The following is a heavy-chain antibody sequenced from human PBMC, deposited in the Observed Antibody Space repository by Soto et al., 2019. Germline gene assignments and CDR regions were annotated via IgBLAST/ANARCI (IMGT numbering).Heavy chain of an antibody. CDR2: IYYSGST. CDR1: GGSISSGDYY. Sequence: QVQLQESGPGLVKPSQTLSLTCTVSGGSISSGDYYWSWIRQPPGKGLEWIGYIYYSGSTYYNPSLKSRVTVSVDTSNNQYSLKLSSVTAADTAVYYCASVGYSYGYYIDYWGQGTLVTVSS. J-gene: IGHJ4*02. D-gene: IGHD5-18*01. V-gene: IGHV4-30-4*01. CDR3: ASVGYSYGYYIDY.